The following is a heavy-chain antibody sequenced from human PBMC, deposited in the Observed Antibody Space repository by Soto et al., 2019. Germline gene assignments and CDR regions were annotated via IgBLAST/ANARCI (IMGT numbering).Heavy chain of an antibody. V-gene: IGHV4-59*01. CDR3: AGSSGYDFWSGYYFDY. D-gene: IGHD3-3*01. J-gene: IGHJ4*02. CDR2: IYYSGST. Sequence: SETLSLTCTVSGGSISSYYWSWIRQPPGKGLEWIGYIYYSGSTNYNPSLKSRVTISVDTSKNQFSLKLSSVTVADTAVYYCAGSSGYDFWSGYYFDYWGQGTLVTVSS. CDR1: GGSISSYY.